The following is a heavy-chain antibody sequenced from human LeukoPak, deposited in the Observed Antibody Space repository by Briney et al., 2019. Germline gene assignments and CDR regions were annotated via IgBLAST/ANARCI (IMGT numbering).Heavy chain of an antibody. D-gene: IGHD3-16*01. J-gene: IGHJ4*02. CDR3: ARGGQLWPRDDY. CDR2: TSYSGST. Sequence: SETLSLTCTVSGGSVSSGSYYWSWIRQPPGKGLEWIGYTSYSGSTNYNPSLKSRVTISADTSKNQFSLKLSSVTAADTAVYYCARGGQLWPRDDYWGQGTLDTVSS. CDR1: GGSVSSGSYY. V-gene: IGHV4-61*01.